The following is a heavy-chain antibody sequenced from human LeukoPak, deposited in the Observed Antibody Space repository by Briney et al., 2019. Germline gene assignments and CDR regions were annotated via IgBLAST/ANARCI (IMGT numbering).Heavy chain of an antibody. CDR3: ARGYETLALNYYDYSTGSQSPRRYWFDP. J-gene: IGHJ5*02. V-gene: IGHV1-8*01. Sequence: GASVKVSCKTSGYTFISYEVTWVRQATGQGLEWMGYMNPNSGNTVYAQKFQGRVTMTRDTSINTAYMELSGLRSEDTAVYYCARGYETLALNYYDYSTGSQSPRRYWFDPWGQGTLVSVSS. CDR1: GYTFISYE. D-gene: IGHD3-3*01. CDR2: MNPNSGNT.